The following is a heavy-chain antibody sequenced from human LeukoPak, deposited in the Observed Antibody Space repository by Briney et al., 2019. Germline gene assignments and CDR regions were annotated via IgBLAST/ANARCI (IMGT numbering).Heavy chain of an antibody. J-gene: IGHJ3*02. CDR1: GYTFTGYY. V-gene: IGHV1-2*02. D-gene: IGHD3-22*01. Sequence: ASVKVSCKASGYTFTGYYMHWVRQAPGQGLEWMGWINPNSGDTKYAQKFQGRVTLTRDTSISTAYMELSRLRSDDTAVYYCARGGPTITMVVVVAIDAFDIWGQGTMVTVSS. CDR3: ARGGPTITMVVVVAIDAFDI. CDR2: INPNSGDT.